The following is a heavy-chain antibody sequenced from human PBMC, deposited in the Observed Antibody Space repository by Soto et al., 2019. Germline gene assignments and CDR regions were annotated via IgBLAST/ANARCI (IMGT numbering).Heavy chain of an antibody. J-gene: IGHJ1*01. CDR1: GGTFSSYA. V-gene: IGHV1-69*06. CDR3: ASGGVAHGTADFQR. Sequence: ASVKVSCKASGGTFSSYAISWVRQAPGQGLEWMGGIIPIFGTANYAQKFQGRVTITADKSTSTAYMELSSLRSEDTAVYYCASGGVAHGTADFQRWGQGTLVTVSS. CDR2: IIPIFGTA. D-gene: IGHD3-3*01.